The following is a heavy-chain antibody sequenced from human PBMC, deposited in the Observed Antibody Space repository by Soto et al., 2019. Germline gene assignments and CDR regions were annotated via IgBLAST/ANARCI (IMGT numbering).Heavy chain of an antibody. CDR1: GFAFSSHP. D-gene: IGHD6-6*01. J-gene: IGHJ3*02. V-gene: IGHV3-23*01. CDR3: ARRAFGSSRSFDI. Sequence: GGALRLSCTGSGFAFSSHPMSWVRQAPERGLEWVSGISDGGDLTYNADSVRGRFTISRDNSKNTLFLQMNSLRVEDTAVYYCARRAFGSSRSFDIWGQGTMVTVSS. CDR2: ISDGGDLT.